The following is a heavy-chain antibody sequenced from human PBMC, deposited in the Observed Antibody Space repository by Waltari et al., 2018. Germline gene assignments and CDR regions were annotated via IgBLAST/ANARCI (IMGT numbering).Heavy chain of an antibody. D-gene: IGHD6-6*01. CDR2: GNPNSGNT. CDR3: ARNQDIEYSSSFGY. CDR1: GYTFTSYD. V-gene: IGHV1-8*01. Sequence: QVQLVQSGAEVKKPGASVKVSCKASGYTFTSYDINWVRQATGQGLEWMGWGNPNSGNTGYAQKFQGRVTMTRNTSISTAYMELSSLRSEDTAVYYCARNQDIEYSSSFGYWGQGTLVTVSS. J-gene: IGHJ4*02.